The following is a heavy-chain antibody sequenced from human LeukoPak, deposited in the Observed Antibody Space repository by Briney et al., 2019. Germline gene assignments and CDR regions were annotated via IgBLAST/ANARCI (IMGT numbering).Heavy chain of an antibody. CDR1: GYTFTSYA. J-gene: IGHJ4*02. V-gene: IGHV1-3*01. D-gene: IGHD3-10*01. CDR3: ARVGSLWFGELKAAPFDY. Sequence: ASVKVSCKASGYTFTSYAMHWVRQAPGQRLEWMGWINAGNGNTKYSQKFQGRVTITRDTSASTAYMELSSLRSEDTAVYYCARVGSLWFGELKAAPFDYWGQGTLVTVSS. CDR2: INAGNGNT.